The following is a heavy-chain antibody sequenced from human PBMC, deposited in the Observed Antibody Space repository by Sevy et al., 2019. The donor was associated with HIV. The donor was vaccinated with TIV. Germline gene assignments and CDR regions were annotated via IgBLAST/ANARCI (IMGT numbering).Heavy chain of an antibody. J-gene: IGHJ4*02. Sequence: SETLSLTCSVSGDSIRSGTSYWSWVRQPAGKGLEWIGHIYASGNSDYSPSLKSRVSMSVDASKNQFSLRLNSVTAADTAVYYCARRTLRLPWVFDYWGQGALVTVSS. V-gene: IGHV4-61*09. CDR2: IYASGNS. D-gene: IGHD2-21*01. CDR3: ARRTLRLPWVFDY. CDR1: GDSIRSGTSY.